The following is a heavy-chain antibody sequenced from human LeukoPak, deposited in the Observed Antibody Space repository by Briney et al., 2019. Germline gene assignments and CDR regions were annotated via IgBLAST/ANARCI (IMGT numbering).Heavy chain of an antibody. J-gene: IGHJ4*02. CDR1: GFTLGSYA. D-gene: IGHD1-1*01. CDR3: AKDSGLERRPYFNY. V-gene: IGHV3-23*01. Sequence: PGGSLRLSCVGSGFTLGSYAMTWVRQAPGEGLEWVSGISGDGSDTYYGDSVKGRFTISRDNSKSILYLQMNSLRAEDTAVYFCAKDSGLERRPYFNYWGQGTLVIVSS. CDR2: ISGDGSDT.